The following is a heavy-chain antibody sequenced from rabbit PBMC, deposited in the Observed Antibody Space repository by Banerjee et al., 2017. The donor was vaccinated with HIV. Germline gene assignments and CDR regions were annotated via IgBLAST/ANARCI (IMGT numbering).Heavy chain of an antibody. J-gene: IGHJ6*01. CDR3: ARIRMLVVAYPFYYGMDL. D-gene: IGHD4-2*01. CDR2: IYAGSSGST. V-gene: IGHV1S45*01. CDR1: GFSFSSSYW. Sequence: QEQLKETGGGLVQPGGSLTLSCKASGFSFSSSYWICWVRQAPGKGLEWIGCIYAGSSGSTYYASWAKGRFTISKTSSTTVTLQMTSLTAADTATYFCARIRMLVVAYPFYYGMDLWGQGTLVTVS.